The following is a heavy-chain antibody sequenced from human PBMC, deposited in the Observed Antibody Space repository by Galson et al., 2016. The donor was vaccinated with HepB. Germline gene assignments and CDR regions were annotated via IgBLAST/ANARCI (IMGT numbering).Heavy chain of an antibody. D-gene: IGHD3-3*01. V-gene: IGHV3-21*04. Sequence: SLRLSCAASGFPFSTQSMNWVRQAPGKGLEWVSSISSRSTYIHYADSVEGRFTISRDNAKNSLYLQMNSLRAEDTAMYYCAKPYDFWSGPYLPYDYWGQGTLVTVSS. CDR2: ISSRSTYI. CDR3: AKPYDFWSGPYLPYDY. J-gene: IGHJ4*02. CDR1: GFPFSTQS.